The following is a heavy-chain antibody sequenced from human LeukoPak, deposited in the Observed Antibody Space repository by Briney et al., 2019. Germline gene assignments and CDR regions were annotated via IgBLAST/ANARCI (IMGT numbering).Heavy chain of an antibody. CDR1: GFTFSSYW. J-gene: IGHJ3*02. Sequence: GGPLRLSCAASGFTFSSYWMSWVRQAPGKGLEWVANIKQDGSEKYYVDSVKGRFTISRDNAKNSLYLQMNSLRAEDTAVYYCARALRITMVRGAISIWGQGTMVTVSS. D-gene: IGHD3-10*01. CDR3: ARALRITMVRGAISI. V-gene: IGHV3-7*01. CDR2: IKQDGSEK.